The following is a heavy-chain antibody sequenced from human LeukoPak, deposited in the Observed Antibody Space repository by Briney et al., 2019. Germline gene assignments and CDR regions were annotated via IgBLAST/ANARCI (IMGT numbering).Heavy chain of an antibody. D-gene: IGHD3-10*01. CDR2: ISSNGGS. CDR3: AKGSF. V-gene: IGHV3-64*04. CDR1: GFTFSNYA. Sequence: PGGSLRLSCSASGFTFSNYALHWVRQAPGTGLEYVSGISSNGGSVYADSVKGRFTTSRDNPKNTLYLQMNNLRAEDTAAYYCAKGSFWGQGTLVTVSS. J-gene: IGHJ4*02.